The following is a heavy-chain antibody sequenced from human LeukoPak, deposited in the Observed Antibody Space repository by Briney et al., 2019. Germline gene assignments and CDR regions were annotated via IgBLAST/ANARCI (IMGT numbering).Heavy chain of an antibody. V-gene: IGHV3-30*02. Sequence: PGGSLRLSCAASGFTFSSYGMHWVRQAPGKGLEWVAFIRYDGSNKYYADSVKGRFTISRDNSKNTLYLQMNSLRAEDTAVYYCAPGVAYSFHYWGQGTLVTVSS. D-gene: IGHD2-21*01. CDR1: GFTFSSYG. J-gene: IGHJ4*02. CDR3: APGVAYSFHY. CDR2: IRYDGSNK.